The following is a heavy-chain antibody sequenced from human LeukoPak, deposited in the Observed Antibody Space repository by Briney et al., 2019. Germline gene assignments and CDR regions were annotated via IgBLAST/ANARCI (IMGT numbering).Heavy chain of an antibody. Sequence: GASVKVSCKASGYTFTSYDINWVRQATGQGLEWMVWMNLNSGNTGYAQKFQGRVTMTRNTSISTAYMELSSLRSEDTAVYYCARGQVLLWFGETTYAFDIWGQGTMVTVSS. CDR1: GYTFTSYD. J-gene: IGHJ3*02. V-gene: IGHV1-8*01. CDR2: MNLNSGNT. D-gene: IGHD3-10*01. CDR3: ARGQVLLWFGETTYAFDI.